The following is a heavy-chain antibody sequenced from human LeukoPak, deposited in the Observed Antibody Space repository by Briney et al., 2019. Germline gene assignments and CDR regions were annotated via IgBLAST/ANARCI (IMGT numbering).Heavy chain of an antibody. CDR3: AIYYDSSGSIDH. Sequence: PGGSLRLSCAASGFIFSDYYMTWIRQTPGKGLEWLSYISDSGSTINYADSVKGRLTISRDNAKNSLFLQMNSLRAEDTAVYYCAIYYDSSGSIDHWGQGTLVTVSS. J-gene: IGHJ4*02. CDR2: ISDSGSTI. V-gene: IGHV3-11*01. CDR1: GFIFSDYY. D-gene: IGHD3-22*01.